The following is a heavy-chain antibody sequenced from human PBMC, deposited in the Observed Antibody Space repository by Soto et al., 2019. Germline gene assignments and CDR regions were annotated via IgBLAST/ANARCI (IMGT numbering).Heavy chain of an antibody. J-gene: IGHJ4*02. CDR1: GFTFSSYA. CDR2: ISYDGSNK. Sequence: QVQLVESGGGVVQPGRSLRLSCAASGFTFSSYAMHWVRQAPGKGLEWVAVISYDGSNKYYADSVKGRFTISRDNSKNTLYLHMNSLRAEDTAVYYCAREELYCSSTSCLPSGYWGQGTLVTVSS. V-gene: IGHV3-30-3*01. CDR3: AREELYCSSTSCLPSGY. D-gene: IGHD2-2*01.